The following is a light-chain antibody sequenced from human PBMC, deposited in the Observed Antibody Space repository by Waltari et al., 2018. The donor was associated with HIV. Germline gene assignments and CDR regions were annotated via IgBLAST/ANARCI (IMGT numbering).Light chain of an antibody. Sequence: DFQMTQSPSSLSASVGDRVTITCRASQGISNYVAWYQHKVRQPPKLLIYAASPLKSGVPPRFSATGSGTDFTLTISSLQPEDVATYYCQKYNGAPFTFGPGTKVEI. V-gene: IGKV1-27*01. CDR3: QKYNGAPFT. J-gene: IGKJ3*01. CDR2: AAS. CDR1: QGISNY.